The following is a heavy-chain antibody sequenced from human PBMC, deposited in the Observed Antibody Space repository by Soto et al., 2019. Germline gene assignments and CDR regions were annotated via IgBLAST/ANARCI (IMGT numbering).Heavy chain of an antibody. D-gene: IGHD6-6*01. CDR1: GFTFSSYA. Sequence: EVQLLESGGGLVQPGGSLRLSCAASGFTFSSYAMSWVRQAPGKGLEWVSVISGRGGSTYYADSVKGRFTISRDNSNNTLDLQMNSLRAEDTAVYYLAKDAQHSGSRGSYWFDPWGQGTLVTVSS. J-gene: IGHJ5*02. CDR3: AKDAQHSGSRGSYWFDP. CDR2: ISGRGGST. V-gene: IGHV3-23*01.